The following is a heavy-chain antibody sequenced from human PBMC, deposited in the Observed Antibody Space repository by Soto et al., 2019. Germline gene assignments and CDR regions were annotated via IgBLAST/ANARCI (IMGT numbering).Heavy chain of an antibody. CDR1: GFTFSTYW. CDR3: AKDPDSDYYYYGMDV. CDR2: INSDESTT. V-gene: IGHV3-74*01. Sequence: GGSLRLSCAASGFTFSTYWMHWVRQAPGKGLVWVSRINSDESTTTYADSVKGRFTISRDNAKNTLYLQMNSLRAEDTAVYYCAKDPDSDYYYYGMDVWGQGTTVTVSS. D-gene: IGHD2-21*01. J-gene: IGHJ6*02.